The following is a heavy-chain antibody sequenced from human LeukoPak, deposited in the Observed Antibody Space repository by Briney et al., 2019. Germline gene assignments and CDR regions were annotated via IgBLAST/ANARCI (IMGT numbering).Heavy chain of an antibody. J-gene: IGHJ6*03. CDR1: GGSISSGSYY. CDR2: IYTSGST. D-gene: IGHD6-13*01. V-gene: IGHV4-61*02. Sequence: SQTLSLTCTVSGGSISSGSYYWSWIRQPAGKGLEWIGRIYTSGSTNYNPSLKSRVTMPVDTSKNQFSLKLSSVTAADTAVYYCARDWRDSSHLYYYYYMDVWGKGTTVTVSS. CDR3: ARDWRDSSHLYYYYYMDV.